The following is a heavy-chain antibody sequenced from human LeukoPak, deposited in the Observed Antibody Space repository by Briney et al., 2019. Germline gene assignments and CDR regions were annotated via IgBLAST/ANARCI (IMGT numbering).Heavy chain of an antibody. D-gene: IGHD6-13*01. Sequence: PGGSLRLSCAASGFTFSIYTMSWVRQPPGGGRGWVSGITGGGGGSYYADSVKGRFTISRDNSKNTLYLQMNSLRDEDTAVYYCAKDPPTGGSWSSDYWGQGTLVTVSS. V-gene: IGHV3-23*01. CDR3: AKDPPTGGSWSSDY. CDR2: ITGGGGGS. J-gene: IGHJ4*02. CDR1: GFTFSIYT.